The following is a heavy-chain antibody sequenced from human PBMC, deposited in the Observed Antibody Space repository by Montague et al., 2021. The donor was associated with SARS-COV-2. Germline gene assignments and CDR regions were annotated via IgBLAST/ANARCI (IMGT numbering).Heavy chain of an antibody. J-gene: IGHJ4*02. CDR3: ARDRFDFGAGRQGTTDF. Sequence: SETLSLTCGVSGDSITNHYWSWIRQPAGKGLEWIGRMHFTGKTNFSPFFSSRLTMSADTSKNQFSLKLTSVTAADTAIYFCARDRFDFGAGRQGTTDFWGQGTLVTVSS. CDR2: MHFTGKT. D-gene: IGHD3-10*01. V-gene: IGHV4-4*07. CDR1: GDSITNHY.